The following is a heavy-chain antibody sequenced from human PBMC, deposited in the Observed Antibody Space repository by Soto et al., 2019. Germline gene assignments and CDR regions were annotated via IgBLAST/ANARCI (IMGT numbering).Heavy chain of an antibody. D-gene: IGHD2-15*01. CDR2: INSDGSST. CDR1: GFTFSSYW. V-gene: IGHV3-74*01. CDR3: AKRYCSGGSCYPNGAFDI. J-gene: IGHJ3*02. Sequence: VQLVESGGGLVQPGGSLRLSCAASGFTFSSYWMHWVRQAPGKGLVWVSRINSDGSSTSYADSVKGRFTISRDNAKNTLYLQMNSLRAEDTAVYYCAKRYCSGGSCYPNGAFDIWGPGTMVTVSS.